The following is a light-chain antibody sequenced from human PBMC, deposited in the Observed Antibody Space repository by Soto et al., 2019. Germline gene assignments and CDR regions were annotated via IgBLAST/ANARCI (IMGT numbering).Light chain of an antibody. Sequence: QSVLTQPPSASGTPGQRVTISCSGSSSNIGSNTVNWYQRLPGTAPKLLIYSNNQRPSGVPDRFSGSKSGTSASLAISGLQSEDEADYYCAAWDDSLNGPYVFGTGTQLTVL. V-gene: IGLV1-44*01. CDR3: AAWDDSLNGPYV. CDR1: SSNIGSNT. J-gene: IGLJ1*01. CDR2: SNN.